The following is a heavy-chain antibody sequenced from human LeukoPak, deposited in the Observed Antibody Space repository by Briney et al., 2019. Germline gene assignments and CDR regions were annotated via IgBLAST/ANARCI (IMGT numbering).Heavy chain of an antibody. D-gene: IGHD1-26*01. CDR1: GFTFSSYG. CDR3: GAVGATSPFDY. V-gene: IGHV3-33*01. CDR2: TWYDGSNK. Sequence: GGSLRLSCAASGFTFSSYGMHWVRQAPGKGLEWVAVTWYDGSNKYYADSVKGRFTISRDNSKNTLYLQMNSLRAEDTAVYYCGAVGATSPFDYWGQGTLVTVSS. J-gene: IGHJ4*02.